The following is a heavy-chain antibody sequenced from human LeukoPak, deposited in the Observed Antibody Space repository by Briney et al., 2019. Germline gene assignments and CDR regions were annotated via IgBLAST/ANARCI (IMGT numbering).Heavy chain of an antibody. D-gene: IGHD3-22*01. CDR3: AKAYHDSSGYSYYFDY. Sequence: GGSLRLSCAASGFPFSAYSMNWVRQAPGKGLEWVSSISGSSNYMYYADSVKGRFTISRDNAKNSLYLHMNSLRADDTAVYYCAKAYHDSSGYSYYFDYWGQGTLVTVSS. J-gene: IGHJ4*02. CDR1: GFPFSAYS. V-gene: IGHV3-21*01. CDR2: ISGSSNYM.